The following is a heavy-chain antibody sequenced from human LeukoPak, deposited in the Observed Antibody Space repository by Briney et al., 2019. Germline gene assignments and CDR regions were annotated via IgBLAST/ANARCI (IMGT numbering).Heavy chain of an antibody. CDR3: ARDGGVDLYSSNSELDY. Sequence: PSETLSLTCTVSGGSISSGSYYWSWIRQPAGKGLEWIGRIYTSGSTNYNPSLKSRVTISVDTSKNQISLKLSSVTAADTAVYYCARDGGVDLYSSNSELDYWGQGTLVTVSS. CDR2: IYTSGST. D-gene: IGHD6-13*01. CDR1: GGSISSGSYY. J-gene: IGHJ4*02. V-gene: IGHV4-61*02.